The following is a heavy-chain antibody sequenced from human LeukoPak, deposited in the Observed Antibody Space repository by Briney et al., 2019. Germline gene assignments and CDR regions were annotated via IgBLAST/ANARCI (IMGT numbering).Heavy chain of an antibody. CDR3: AKGTGSFLDYYYYYMDV. Sequence: GGSLRLSCAASGFTFSSYAMSWVRQAPGKGLEWVSAISGSGGSTYYADSVKGRFTISRDNSKNTLYLQMNRLRAEDTAVYYCAKGTGSFLDYYYYYMDVWGKGTTVTVSS. D-gene: IGHD6-13*01. CDR2: ISGSGGST. V-gene: IGHV3-23*01. CDR1: GFTFSSYA. J-gene: IGHJ6*03.